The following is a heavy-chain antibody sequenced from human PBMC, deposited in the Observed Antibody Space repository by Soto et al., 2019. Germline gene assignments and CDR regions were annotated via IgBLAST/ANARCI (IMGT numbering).Heavy chain of an antibody. CDR1: GYSFSTYG. J-gene: IGHJ4*02. D-gene: IGHD3-22*01. V-gene: IGHV1-18*01. CDR3: ASGENYESARDGFDH. CDR2: LNTGDGNT. Sequence: QVLLVQSGAEVKKPGASVKVSCKASGYSFSTYGVSWVRQAPGQGLEWMGWLNTGDGNTAYALKLPGRITLTTATSTTTAYMELRSLRSYDTAISYCASGENYESARDGFDHWGQGTLVTVSS.